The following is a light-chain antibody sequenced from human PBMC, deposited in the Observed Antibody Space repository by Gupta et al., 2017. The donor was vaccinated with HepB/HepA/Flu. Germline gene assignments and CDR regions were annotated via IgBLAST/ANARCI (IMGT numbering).Light chain of an antibody. J-gene: IGKJ2*01. Sequence: VVLTQSPLSLPVTLGQPASIACRSSQSLVHSDGKTYLNWFQQRQGQSPRRLIYEVSARDSGAPDRFSGSGSGTEFTPKIIRVEADDVGVYYCMQGTPRSSYTFGQGTKVEIK. CDR1: QSLVHSDGKTY. CDR2: EVS. CDR3: MQGTPRSSYT. V-gene: IGKV2-30*02.